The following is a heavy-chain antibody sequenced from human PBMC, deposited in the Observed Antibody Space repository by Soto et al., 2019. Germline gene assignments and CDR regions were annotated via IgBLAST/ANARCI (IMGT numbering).Heavy chain of an antibody. Sequence: QVQLVQSGAEVKKPGASEKVSCKVSGYTLTELSMHWVRQAPGKGLEWMGGFDPEDGETIYAQKFQGRVTMTEDTSTDTAYMELSSLRSEDTAVYYCATGRACSSTSCYSYYYYYMDVWGKGTTVTVSS. J-gene: IGHJ6*03. V-gene: IGHV1-24*01. D-gene: IGHD2-2*01. CDR1: GYTLTELS. CDR3: ATGRACSSTSCYSYYYYYMDV. CDR2: FDPEDGET.